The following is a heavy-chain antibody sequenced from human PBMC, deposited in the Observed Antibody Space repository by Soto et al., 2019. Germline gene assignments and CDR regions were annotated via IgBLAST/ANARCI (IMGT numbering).Heavy chain of an antibody. J-gene: IGHJ4*02. CDR3: ARAGLLWFGELSGDY. D-gene: IGHD3-10*01. Sequence: ASVKVSCKASGYTFTSYGISWVRQAPGQGLEWMGWISAYNGNTNYAQKLQGRVTMTTDTSTSTAYMELRSLRSDDTAVYYCARAGLLWFGELSGDYWGQGTLVTVSS. CDR2: ISAYNGNT. CDR1: GYTFTSYG. V-gene: IGHV1-18*01.